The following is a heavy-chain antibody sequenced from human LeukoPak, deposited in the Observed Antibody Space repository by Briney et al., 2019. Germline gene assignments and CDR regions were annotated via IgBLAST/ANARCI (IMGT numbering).Heavy chain of an antibody. J-gene: IGHJ4*02. CDR1: GGSFSGYY. Sequence: SETLSLACAIYGGSFSGYYWSWIRQPPGKGLEWIGEINHSGSTNYNPPLKSRVTISVDTSKNQFSLKLSSVTAADTAVYYCARGRGPYGGNSVEYYFDYWGQGTLVTVSS. D-gene: IGHD4-23*01. CDR2: INHSGST. V-gene: IGHV4-34*01. CDR3: ARGRGPYGGNSVEYYFDY.